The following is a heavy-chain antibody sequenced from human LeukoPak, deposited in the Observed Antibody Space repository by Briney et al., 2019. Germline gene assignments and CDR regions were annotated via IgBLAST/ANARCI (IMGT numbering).Heavy chain of an antibody. CDR1: GFTFSSYW. CDR3: ARDYYGGNWFDP. V-gene: IGHV3-66*02. Sequence: GGSLRLSCAASGFTFSSYWMSWVRQAPGKGLEWVSVIYSGGSTYYADSVKGRFTISRDNSKNTLYLQMNSLRAEDTAVYYCARDYYGGNWFDPWGQGTLVTVSS. J-gene: IGHJ5*02. CDR2: IYSGGST. D-gene: IGHD4-23*01.